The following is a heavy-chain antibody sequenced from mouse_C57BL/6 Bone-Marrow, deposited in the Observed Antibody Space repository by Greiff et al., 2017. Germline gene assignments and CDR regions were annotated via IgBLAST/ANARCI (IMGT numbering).Heavy chain of an antibody. CDR2: ISSGGSYT. V-gene: IGHV5-6*01. D-gene: IGHD2-4*01. J-gene: IGHJ2*01. CDR1: GFTFSSYG. Sequence: EVKVVESGGDLVKPGGSLKLSCAASGFTFSSYGMSWVRQTPDKRLEWVATISSGGSYTYYPDSVKGRFTISRDNAKNTLYLQMSSLKSEDTAMYYCARLSMITTKDYFDYWGQGTTLTVSS. CDR3: ARLSMITTKDYFDY.